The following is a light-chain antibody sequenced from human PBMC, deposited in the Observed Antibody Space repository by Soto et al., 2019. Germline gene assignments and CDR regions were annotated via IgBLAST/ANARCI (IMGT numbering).Light chain of an antibody. J-gene: IGKJ1*01. Sequence: DIQMTQSPSSLSASVGDRVTITCRASQGISHYLAWYQQKPGKVPKLLIYAASTLQSGVPSRFSGSGSGTEVTRTISGLQPEDVATYYCQEDNSAPRTFGQGIKVEIK. CDR1: QGISHY. CDR2: AAS. CDR3: QEDNSAPRT. V-gene: IGKV1-27*01.